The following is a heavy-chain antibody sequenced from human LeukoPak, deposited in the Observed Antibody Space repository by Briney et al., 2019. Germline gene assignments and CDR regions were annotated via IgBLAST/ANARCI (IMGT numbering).Heavy chain of an antibody. J-gene: IGHJ4*02. CDR2: INPSGGST. CDR3: ARDQGLTGYFDY. D-gene: IGHD3-9*01. V-gene: IGHV1-46*01. Sequence: ASVKVSCKPSGYSFTNYYMHWVRQAPGQGLEWMGIINPSGGSTNYAQKFQGRVTMTRDTSTTTVYMELTSLRSEDTAVYYCARDQGLTGYFDYWGQGTTVTVSS. CDR1: GYSFTNYY.